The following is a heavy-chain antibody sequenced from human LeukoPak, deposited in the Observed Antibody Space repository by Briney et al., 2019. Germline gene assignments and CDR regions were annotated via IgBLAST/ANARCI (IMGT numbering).Heavy chain of an antibody. CDR3: ATRPPGPSHYYGSGPHYYYGMDV. J-gene: IGHJ6*04. CDR1: GGTYSSYA. V-gene: IGHV1-69*13. D-gene: IGHD3-10*01. Sequence: GASVKVSCKASGGTYSSYAISWVRQAPGQGLEWMGGIIPIFSTANYAQKFQGRVTITADESTSTPYMELSSLRSEDTAVYYCATRPPGPSHYYGSGPHYYYGMDVWGKGTTVTVSS. CDR2: IIPIFSTA.